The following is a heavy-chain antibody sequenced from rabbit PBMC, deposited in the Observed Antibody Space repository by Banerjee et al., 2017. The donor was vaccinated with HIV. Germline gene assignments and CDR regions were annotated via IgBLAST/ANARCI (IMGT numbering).Heavy chain of an antibody. D-gene: IGHD4-2*01. J-gene: IGHJ4*01. CDR3: ARDAGYAGSNL. CDR2: INTSSGNT. V-gene: IGHV1S40*01. CDR1: GFDFSSYG. Sequence: QSLEESGGDLVKPEGSLTLTCKASGFDFSSYGVSWVRQAPGKGLEWIACINTSSGNTVYASWAKGRFTISKTSSTTVTLQMTSLTAADTATYFCARDAGYAGSNLWGPGTLVTVS.